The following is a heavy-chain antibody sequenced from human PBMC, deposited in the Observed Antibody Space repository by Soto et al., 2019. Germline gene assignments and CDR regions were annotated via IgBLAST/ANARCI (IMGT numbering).Heavy chain of an antibody. D-gene: IGHD3-22*01. V-gene: IGHV4-39*01. Sequence: LETLSLTCTVSGGSISSSSYYWGWIRQPPGKGLEWIGSIYYSGSTYYNPSLKSRVTISVDTSKNQFSLKLSSVTAADTAVYYCARHYYYDSSGDYYGMDVWGQGTTVTVSS. CDR1: GGSISSSSYY. CDR3: ARHYYYDSSGDYYGMDV. CDR2: IYYSGST. J-gene: IGHJ6*02.